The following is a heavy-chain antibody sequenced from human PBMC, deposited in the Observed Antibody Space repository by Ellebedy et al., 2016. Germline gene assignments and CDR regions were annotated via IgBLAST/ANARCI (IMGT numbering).Heavy chain of an antibody. D-gene: IGHD3-10*01. CDR1: GYTFTGYY. CDR2: INPNSGGT. V-gene: IGHV1-2*02. CDR3: ARDNSPYLGFGELLYSYYYGMDV. Sequence: ASVKVSCXASGYTFTGYYMHWVRQAPGQGLEWMGWINPNSGGTNYAQKLQGRVTMTTDTSTSTAYMELRSLRSDDTAVYYCARDNSPYLGFGELLYSYYYGMDVWGQGTTVTVSS. J-gene: IGHJ6*02.